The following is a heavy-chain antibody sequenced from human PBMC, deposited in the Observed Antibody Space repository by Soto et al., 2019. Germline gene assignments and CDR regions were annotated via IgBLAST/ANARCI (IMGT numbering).Heavy chain of an antibody. V-gene: IGHV3-33*01. CDR1: GFTFSSYG. J-gene: IGHJ3*02. CDR3: AREEDGLAFDI. CDR2: IWYDGSNK. Sequence: GGSLRLSCAASGFTFSSYGMHWVRQAPGKGLEWVAVIWYDGSNKYYADSEKGRFTISRDNSKNTLYLQMNSLRAEDTAVYYCAREEDGLAFDIWGQGTMVTVSS.